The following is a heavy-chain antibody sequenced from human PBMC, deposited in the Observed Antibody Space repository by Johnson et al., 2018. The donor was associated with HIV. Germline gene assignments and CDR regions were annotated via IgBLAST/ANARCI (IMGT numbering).Heavy chain of an antibody. CDR2: IYSGGST. J-gene: IGHJ3*01. Sequence: VQLVESGGGLIQPGGSLRLSCAASGFTVSSNYMSWVRQAPGKGLEWVSVIYSGGSTYYADSVKGRFTISRDNAKKTLYLQMSSLRAEDTAIYYCARKQWLEIPSDALDVWGQGTMVTVSS. D-gene: IGHD6-19*01. V-gene: IGHV3-53*01. CDR1: GFTVSSNY. CDR3: ARKQWLEIPSDALDV.